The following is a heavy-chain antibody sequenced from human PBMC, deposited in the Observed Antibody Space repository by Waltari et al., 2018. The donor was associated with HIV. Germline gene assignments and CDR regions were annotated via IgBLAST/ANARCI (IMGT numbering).Heavy chain of an antibody. J-gene: IGHJ6*02. CDR3: ARDQGWQREKYYYGMDV. CDR2: ISSSSTTI. CDR1: GFTFSTYS. D-gene: IGHD5-12*01. V-gene: IGHV3-48*01. Sequence: EVQLEESGGGLVQPGGSLRLSCAASGFTFSTYSMNWVRQAPGKGLEWISYISSSSTTIYYADSVKGRFTISRDNAKNSLYLQMNSLRAEDTALYYCARDQGWQREKYYYGMDVWGQGTTVIVSS.